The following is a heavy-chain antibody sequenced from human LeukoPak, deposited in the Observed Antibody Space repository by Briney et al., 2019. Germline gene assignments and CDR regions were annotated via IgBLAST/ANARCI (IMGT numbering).Heavy chain of an antibody. CDR3: ARGAYCSGGNCYSGRIGF. CDR1: GYTLTSFA. Sequence: ASVKVSCKASGYTLTSFAIHWVRQAPGQGLEWMGWVNVGNGKTEYSKNFPDRFTISTDTSATSSYLDVRSLRSEDTAVYYCARGAYCSGGNCYSGRIGFWGQGTLVTVSS. J-gene: IGHJ4*02. D-gene: IGHD2-15*01. V-gene: IGHV1-3*01. CDR2: VNVGNGKT.